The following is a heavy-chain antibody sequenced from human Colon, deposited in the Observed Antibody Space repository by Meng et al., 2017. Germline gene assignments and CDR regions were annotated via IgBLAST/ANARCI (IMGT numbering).Heavy chain of an antibody. CDR1: RFTFSEYA. CDR3: HLLVAGRGVFYFYSGFDV. CDR2: ISASGDRT. Sequence: GASLKISCAASRFTFSEYAMSWVRQSPGKGLEWVSTISASGDRTFYADSVKGRFTISRDKSRNRLYLQMKSLRAEDTAVYYCHLLVAGRGVFYFYSGFDVWGQGTTVTVSS. V-gene: IGHV3-23*01. D-gene: IGHD6-19*01. J-gene: IGHJ6*02.